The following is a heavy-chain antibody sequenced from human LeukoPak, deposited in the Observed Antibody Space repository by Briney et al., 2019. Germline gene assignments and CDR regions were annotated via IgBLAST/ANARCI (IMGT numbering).Heavy chain of an antibody. V-gene: IGHV4-39*01. CDR3: ARSIIVVVAAGALDI. Sequence: PSETLSLTCTVSGGSISSSSYYWNWIRQPPGKGLEWIGSIYYSGSTYYNPSLKSRVTISIDTSKNQFSLKLSFVTAADTAVYYCARSIIVVVAAGALDIWGQGTMVTVSP. D-gene: IGHD2-21*02. J-gene: IGHJ3*02. CDR1: GGSISSSSYY. CDR2: IYYSGST.